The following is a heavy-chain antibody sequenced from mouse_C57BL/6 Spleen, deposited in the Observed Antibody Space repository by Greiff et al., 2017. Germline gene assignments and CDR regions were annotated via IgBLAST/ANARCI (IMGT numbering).Heavy chain of an antibody. J-gene: IGHJ2*01. CDR3: ARRGSSGYVGVNDY. D-gene: IGHD3-2*02. CDR1: GYTFTSYW. Sequence: QVHVKQPGAELVRPGSSVKLSCKASGYTFTSYWMHWVKQRPIQGLEWIGNIDPSDSETHYNQKFKDKATLTVDKSSSTAYMQLSSLTSEDSTVYYCARRGSSGYVGVNDYWGQGTTLTVSS. CDR2: IDPSDSET. V-gene: IGHV1-52*01.